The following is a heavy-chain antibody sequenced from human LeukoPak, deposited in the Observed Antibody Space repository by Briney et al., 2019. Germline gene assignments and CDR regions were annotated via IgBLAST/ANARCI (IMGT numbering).Heavy chain of an antibody. V-gene: IGHV3-30*02. CDR1: GFTFSSYG. Sequence: SGGSLRLSCAASGFTFSSYGMHWVRQAPGKGLEWVAFIRYDGSNKFYADSVKGRFTISRDNSKNTLYLQMSSLRVDDTAVYYCAKDLAGYDSYYFDNWGQGTLVTVSS. D-gene: IGHD5-12*01. CDR3: AKDLAGYDSYYFDN. J-gene: IGHJ4*02. CDR2: IRYDGSNK.